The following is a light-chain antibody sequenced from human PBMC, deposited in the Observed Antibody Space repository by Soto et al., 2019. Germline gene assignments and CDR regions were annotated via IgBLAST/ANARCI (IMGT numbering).Light chain of an antibody. CDR3: SSYTTSATLV. J-gene: IGLJ2*01. CDR2: EVT. Sequence: QSVLTQTASVSGSPGQSITISCTGTSSDIGGYNYVSWYQQHPGKVPKLMIYEVTHRPSGVSNRFSGSKSGNTASLTISGLQAEDEADYYCSSYTTSATLVFGGGTKVTVL. V-gene: IGLV2-14*01. CDR1: SSDIGGYNY.